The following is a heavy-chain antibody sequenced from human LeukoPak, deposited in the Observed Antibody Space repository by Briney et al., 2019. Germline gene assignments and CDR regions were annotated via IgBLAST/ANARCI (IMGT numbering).Heavy chain of an antibody. D-gene: IGHD4-23*01. V-gene: IGHV3-74*03. CDR3: ARDRGYSTFDY. CDR1: GFTFSSYW. Sequence: GGSLRLSCAASGFTFSSYWMHWVRQAPGKGLVWVSRINSDGGNTMYADSVKGRFTISRDNAKNSLFLQMNSLRVEDTAVYYCARDRGYSTFDYWGQGTLVTVSS. CDR2: INSDGGNT. J-gene: IGHJ4*02.